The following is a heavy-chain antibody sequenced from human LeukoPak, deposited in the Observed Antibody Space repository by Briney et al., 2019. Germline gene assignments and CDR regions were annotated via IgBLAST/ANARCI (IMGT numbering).Heavy chain of an antibody. CDR3: ARNPPRTGDFNS. CDR2: MSPNNGDA. V-gene: IGHV1-8*01. J-gene: IGHJ4*02. CDR1: GYTFISYD. D-gene: IGHD7-27*01. Sequence: GASVTVSCKTSGYTFISYDINWVRQATGQGLGWLGWMSPNNGDAGYAQKFRGRVTMTRDTSTNTAYMELSALTSEDTAVYYCARNPPRTGDFNSWGQGALVTVSS.